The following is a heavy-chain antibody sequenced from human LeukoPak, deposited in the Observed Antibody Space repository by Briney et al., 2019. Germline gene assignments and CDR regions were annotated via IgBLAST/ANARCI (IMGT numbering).Heavy chain of an antibody. D-gene: IGHD1-26*01. V-gene: IGHV1-46*01. CDR3: AGGGATNMFLQDWFDP. J-gene: IGHJ5*02. Sequence: ASVKVSCKASGYTFTSYYMHWVRQAPGQGLEWMGIINPSGGSTSYAQKFQGRVTMTRDTPTSTVYMELSSLRSEDTAVYYCAGGGATNMFLQDWFDPWGQGTLVTVSS. CDR2: INPSGGST. CDR1: GYTFTSYY.